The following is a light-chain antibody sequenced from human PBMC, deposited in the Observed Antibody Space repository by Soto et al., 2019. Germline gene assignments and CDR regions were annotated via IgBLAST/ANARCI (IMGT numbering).Light chain of an antibody. V-gene: IGKV3-20*01. Sequence: EIVLTQSPGTLSLSPGERATLSCRASQSVSNNYLAWYQQKPGQAPRRLIYGASSRATGIPDRFSGSGSGTDFTLTISRLELEDFAVYYCQQHGSSPITFGQGTRPEN. CDR1: QSVSNNY. J-gene: IGKJ5*01. CDR3: QQHGSSPIT. CDR2: GAS.